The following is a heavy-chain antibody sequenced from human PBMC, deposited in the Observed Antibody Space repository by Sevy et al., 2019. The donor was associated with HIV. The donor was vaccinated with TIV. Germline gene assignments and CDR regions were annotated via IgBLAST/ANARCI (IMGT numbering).Heavy chain of an antibody. CDR1: GFTVSANY. CDR2: IYSDGST. D-gene: IGHD5-18*01. V-gene: IGHV3-66*01. J-gene: IGHJ4*02. CDR3: ARGKGGYGYGLNY. Sequence: GGSLRLSCAVSGFTVSANYMTWVRQAPGKGLEWVSVIYSDGSTHYADSVKGRFSISRDNSNNTLYLQMNSLRAEDTAVYYCARGKGGYGYGLNYWGQGTLVTVSS.